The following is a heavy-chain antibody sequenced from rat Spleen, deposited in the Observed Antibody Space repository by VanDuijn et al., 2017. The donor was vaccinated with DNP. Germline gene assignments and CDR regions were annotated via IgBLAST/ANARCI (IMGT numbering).Heavy chain of an antibody. J-gene: IGHJ3*01. CDR2: ISTGGGNT. CDR3: ATSESAGFVY. V-gene: IGHV5-25*01. Sequence: EVQLVDSGGGLVQPGRSLKLSCAASGFTFSNYYMAWVRQAPTKGLEWVASISTGGGNTYYRDSVKGRFTISRDNARSTLYLQIDSLRSEDTATYYCATSESAGFVYWGQGTLVTVSS. D-gene: IGHD3-7*01. CDR1: GFTFSNYY.